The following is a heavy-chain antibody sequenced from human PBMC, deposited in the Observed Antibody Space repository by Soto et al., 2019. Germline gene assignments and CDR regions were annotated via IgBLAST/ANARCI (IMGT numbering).Heavy chain of an antibody. J-gene: IGHJ3*02. CDR3: ARGKWELLSGAFDI. CDR1: GGTFSSYA. CDR2: IIPIFGTA. V-gene: IGHV1-69*13. D-gene: IGHD1-26*01. Sequence: AASVKVSCKASGGTFSSYAISWVRQAPGQGLEWMGGIIPIFGTANYAQKFQGRVTITADESTSTAYMELSSLRSEDTAVYYCARGKWELLSGAFDIWGQGTMVTVSS.